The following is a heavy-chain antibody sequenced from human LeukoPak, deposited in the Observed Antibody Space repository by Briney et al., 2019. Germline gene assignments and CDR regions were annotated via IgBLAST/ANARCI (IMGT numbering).Heavy chain of an antibody. J-gene: IGHJ4*02. V-gene: IGHV3-21*01. Sequence: GGSLRLSCTVSGFTLSTYSLNWVRRAPGKGLEWVSLMTNSRSYYADSVKGRFTISRDNAKNSLDLVMSSLRVDDTAVYYCARVVPYDSSGYYYVLDWGQGTLVTVSS. D-gene: IGHD3-22*01. CDR1: GFTLSTYS. CDR3: ARVVPYDSSGYYYVLD. CDR2: MTNSRSY.